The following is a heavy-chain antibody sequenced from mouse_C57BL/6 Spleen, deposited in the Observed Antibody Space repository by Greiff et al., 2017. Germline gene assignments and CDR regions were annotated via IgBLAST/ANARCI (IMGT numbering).Heavy chain of an antibody. D-gene: IGHD3-2*02. J-gene: IGHJ3*01. V-gene: IGHV14-3*01. CDR2: IDPANGNT. CDR1: GFTIKNTY. Sequence: VQLKQSVAELVRPGASVKLSCTASGFTIKNTYMHWVKQRPEQGLEWIGRIDPANGNTNYAPKFQGKATITADTSSNTAYLQLSSLTSEDTAIFYCSRESPGPWFAYWGQGTLVTVSA. CDR3: SRESPGPWFAY.